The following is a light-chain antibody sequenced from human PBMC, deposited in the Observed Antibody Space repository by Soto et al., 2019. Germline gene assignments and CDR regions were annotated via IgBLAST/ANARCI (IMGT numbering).Light chain of an antibody. CDR2: DAS. CDR3: QQLYSFPLT. V-gene: IGKV1-9*01. Sequence: DIQLTQSPSFLSASIGDRVTITCRASQDFSNFLAWYQQKPGRAPKLLMYDASTLQSGVPSRFSGSGSGTEFTHTISSLQPEDFATYYCQQLYSFPLTFGGGTKVDIK. CDR1: QDFSNF. J-gene: IGKJ4*01.